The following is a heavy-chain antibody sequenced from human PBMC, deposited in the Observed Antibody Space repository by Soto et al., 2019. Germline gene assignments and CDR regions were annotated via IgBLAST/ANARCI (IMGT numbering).Heavy chain of an antibody. CDR1: GGSISSGDYY. J-gene: IGHJ4*02. V-gene: IGHV4-30-4*01. D-gene: IGHD3-22*01. Sequence: PSETLSLTCTVSGGSISSGDYYWSWIRQPPGKGLEWIGLISYSGSTYYSTSLKSRVTISVDKSKNQFSLKLSSVTAADTAVYYCARSSQYSYDSSEGNFDSWGRGTLVNVSS. CDR2: ISYSGST. CDR3: ARSSQYSYDSSEGNFDS.